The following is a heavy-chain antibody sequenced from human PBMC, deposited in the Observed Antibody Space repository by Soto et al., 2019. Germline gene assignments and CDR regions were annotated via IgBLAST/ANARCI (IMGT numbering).Heavy chain of an antibody. J-gene: IGHJ6*02. Sequence: EMQLVESGGGLVQPGGSLRLSCAASGFTFSNYEFNWVRQAPGKGLEWVAYINSNGRTLYYADSLTGRFTISRDDASNSLYLQMNSLRADDTAVYYCAREGLGRRIIQPYYHDGMDVWGHGTTVIVSS. CDR1: GFTFSNYE. D-gene: IGHD3-3*01. CDR2: INSNGRTL. CDR3: AREGLGRRIIQPYYHDGMDV. V-gene: IGHV3-48*03.